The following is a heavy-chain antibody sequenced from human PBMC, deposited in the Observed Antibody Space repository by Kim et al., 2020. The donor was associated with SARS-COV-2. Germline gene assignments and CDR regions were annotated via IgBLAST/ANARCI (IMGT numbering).Heavy chain of an antibody. CDR3: ARVGGSRTNDGFDT. Sequence: ADSVKGRFTISRDNAKSSLFLQMSSLRDEDTAVYYCARVGGSRTNDGFDTWGQGTLVTVSS. D-gene: IGHD1-1*01. V-gene: IGHV3-48*02. J-gene: IGHJ5*02.